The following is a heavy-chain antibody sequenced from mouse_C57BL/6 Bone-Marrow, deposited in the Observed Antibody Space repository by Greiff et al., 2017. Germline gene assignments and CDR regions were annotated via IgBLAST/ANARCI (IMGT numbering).Heavy chain of an antibody. J-gene: IGHJ3*01. CDR1: GYTFTSYG. CDR2: LYPRSGNT. D-gene: IGHD2-5*01. Sequence: QVQLKESGAELARPGASVKLSCKASGYTFTSYGISWVKQRTGQGLEWIGELYPRSGNTYYNEKFKGKATLTADKSSSTAYMELRSLTSEDSAVYFCARHYSNYGAYWGQGTLVTVSA. V-gene: IGHV1-81*01. CDR3: ARHYSNYGAY.